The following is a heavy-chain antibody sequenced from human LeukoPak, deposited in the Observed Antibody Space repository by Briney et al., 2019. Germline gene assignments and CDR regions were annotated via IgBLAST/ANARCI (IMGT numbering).Heavy chain of an antibody. CDR2: INHSGST. J-gene: IGHJ4*02. V-gene: IGHV4-31*03. D-gene: IGHD3-22*01. Sequence: PSQSLSLTCTVSGGSISSGGYYWSWLRQHPGKGLEWIGEINHSGSTNYNPSLKSRVTISVDTSKNQFSLKLSSVTAADTAVYYCATYYYDSSGYYSKDYWGQGTLVTVSS. CDR3: ATYYYDSSGYYSKDY. CDR1: GGSISSGGYY.